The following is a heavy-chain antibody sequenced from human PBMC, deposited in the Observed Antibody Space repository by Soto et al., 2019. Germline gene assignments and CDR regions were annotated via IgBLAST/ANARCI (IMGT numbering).Heavy chain of an antibody. Sequence: ASVKVSCKASGYTFTSYAMHWVRQAPGQRLEWMGWINAGNGNTKYSQKFQGRVTITRDTSASTAYMELSSLRSEDTAVYYCADFRIAVAGYPTDYWGQGTLVTVSS. CDR1: GYTFTSYA. J-gene: IGHJ4*02. CDR2: INAGNGNT. CDR3: ADFRIAVAGYPTDY. D-gene: IGHD6-19*01. V-gene: IGHV1-3*01.